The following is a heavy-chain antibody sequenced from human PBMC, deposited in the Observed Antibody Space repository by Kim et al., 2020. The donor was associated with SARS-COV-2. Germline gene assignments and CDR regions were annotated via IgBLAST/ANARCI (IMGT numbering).Heavy chain of an antibody. CDR1: GYTFTSHY. J-gene: IGHJ4*02. D-gene: IGHD2-15*01. CDR3: ARVLSLVVWDH. CDR2: INTSGGRT. V-gene: IGHV1-46*01. Sequence: ASVKVSCKASGYTFTSHYVVWLRQAPGQGLEWMALINTSGGRTTYAQKFQGRVTVTTDTSTSTVYMNLGSLRSEDTAVYYCARVLSLVVWDHWGPGTLVT.